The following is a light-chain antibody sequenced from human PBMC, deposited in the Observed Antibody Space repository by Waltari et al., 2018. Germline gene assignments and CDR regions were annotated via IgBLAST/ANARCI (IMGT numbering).Light chain of an antibody. J-gene: IGLJ1*01. Sequence: QSALTQPASVSGSPGQSITISCTGTFSDVGRYDSVSWYQQHPGKAPKLLIHDVTDRPSGVADRFSGSKSGNTASLTISGLQADDEADYYCTSYTSSTTTPYVFGTGTQVTV. CDR3: TSYTSSTTTPYV. CDR1: FSDVGRYDS. CDR2: DVT. V-gene: IGLV2-14*03.